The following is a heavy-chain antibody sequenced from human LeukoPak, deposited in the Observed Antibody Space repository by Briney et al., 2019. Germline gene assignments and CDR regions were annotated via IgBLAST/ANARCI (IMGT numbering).Heavy chain of an antibody. CDR3: AREVDTAMGIDAFDI. CDR1: GFTFSSYW. CDR2: INSDGSST. V-gene: IGHV3-74*01. D-gene: IGHD5-18*01. J-gene: IGHJ3*02. Sequence: GGSLRLSCAASGFTFSSYWMHWVRQAPGKGLVWVSRINSDGSSTSYADSVKGRFTISRDNAKYTLYLQMNSLRAEDTAVYYCAREVDTAMGIDAFDIWGQGTMVTVSS.